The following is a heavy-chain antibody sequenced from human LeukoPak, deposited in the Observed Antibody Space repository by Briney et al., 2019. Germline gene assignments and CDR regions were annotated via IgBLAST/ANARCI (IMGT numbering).Heavy chain of an antibody. J-gene: IGHJ4*02. CDR2: TSSSSSYI. CDR1: GLTFSNFG. Sequence: PGGSLRLSCAASGLTFSNFGINWVRQAPGKGLEWVSSTSSSSSYISYADSVKGRFTISRDNAKNSLDLQMNSLRAEDTAVYYCAIDRYSSGWYTFDYWGQGTLVTVSS. D-gene: IGHD6-19*01. V-gene: IGHV3-21*01. CDR3: AIDRYSSGWYTFDY.